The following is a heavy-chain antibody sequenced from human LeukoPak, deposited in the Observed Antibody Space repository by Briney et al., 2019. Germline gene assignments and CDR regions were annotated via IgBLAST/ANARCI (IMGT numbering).Heavy chain of an antibody. CDR3: ARGPPVDYSSSPD. CDR1: GFSPRRVW. CDR2: IKQHGSEK. D-gene: IGHD6-6*01. V-gene: IGHV3-7*01. Sequence: VGSLSPSCAVSGFSPRRVWMTSARQAPGPGLEWVPKIKQHGSEKYYVDSVKGRFPISRDNPKNSLYLQMNSLRAEDTAVYYCARGPPVDYSSSPDWGQGTLVTVSS. J-gene: IGHJ4*02.